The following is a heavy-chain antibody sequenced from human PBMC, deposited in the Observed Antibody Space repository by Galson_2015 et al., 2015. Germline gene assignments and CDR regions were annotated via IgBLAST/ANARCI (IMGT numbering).Heavy chain of an antibody. V-gene: IGHV3-7*01. CDR3: ASSGGWYFGY. Sequence: LRLSCAASGFTFSNYWMSWVRQAPGKGLEWVAKIKQDGSEKYYVDSVKGRFTISRDNAKNSLYLQMNSLRAEDTAVYYCASSGGWYFGYWGQGTLVTVSS. J-gene: IGHJ4*02. D-gene: IGHD6-19*01. CDR2: IKQDGSEK. CDR1: GFTFSNYW.